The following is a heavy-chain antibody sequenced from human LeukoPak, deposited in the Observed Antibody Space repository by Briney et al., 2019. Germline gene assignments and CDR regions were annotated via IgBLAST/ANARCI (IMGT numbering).Heavy chain of an antibody. D-gene: IGHD5-12*01. CDR3: AKAGPWISVLDY. CDR2: ISGSGGST. Sequence: PGGSLRLSCAASGFTVSSNYMSWVRQAPGKGLEWVSAISGSGGSTYYADSVKGRFTISRDNSKNTLYLQMNSLRAEDTAVYYCAKAGPWISVLDYWGQGTLVTVSS. CDR1: GFTVSSNY. J-gene: IGHJ4*02. V-gene: IGHV3-23*01.